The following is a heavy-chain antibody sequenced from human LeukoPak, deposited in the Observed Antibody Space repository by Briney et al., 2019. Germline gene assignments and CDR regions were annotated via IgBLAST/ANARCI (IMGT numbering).Heavy chain of an antibody. V-gene: IGHV3-7*01. D-gene: IGHD2-21*01. CDR1: GFTVSSNY. CDR3: ARESLLYYFDY. Sequence: GGSLRLSCAASGFTVSSNYMSWVRQAPGKGLEWVANIKQDGSEKYYVDSVKGRFTISRDNAKNSLYLQMNSLRAEDTAVYYCARESLLYYFDYWGQGTLVTVSS. CDR2: IKQDGSEK. J-gene: IGHJ4*02.